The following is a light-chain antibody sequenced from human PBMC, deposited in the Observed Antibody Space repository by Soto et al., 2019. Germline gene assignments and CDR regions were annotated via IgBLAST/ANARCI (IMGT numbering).Light chain of an antibody. CDR3: SSFTTSSTLV. Sequence: QSALTQPASVSGSPEQPITISCTGTSSDVGSFDSVAWYQHNPGKAPKLMIYDVSNRPSGVSSRFSGSKSGNTASLSISGLQTEDEANYYCSSFTTSSTLVFGTGTKLTVL. CDR2: DVS. V-gene: IGLV2-14*01. J-gene: IGLJ1*01. CDR1: SSDVGSFDS.